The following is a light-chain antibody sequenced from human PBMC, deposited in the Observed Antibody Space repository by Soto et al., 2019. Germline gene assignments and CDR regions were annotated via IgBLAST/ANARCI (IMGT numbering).Light chain of an antibody. CDR1: TNDVGGYDY. CDR2: DVS. J-gene: IGLJ2*01. CDR3: TSFTSRNIVI. Sequence: QSALTQPASVSGSPGQSISISCTGTTNDVGGYDYVSWYQQHPGEAPKLIIFDVSLRPSGVSNRFSGSKSGNTASLTISGLQTEDEADYYGTSFTSRNIVIFGGGTKLTVL. V-gene: IGLV2-14*03.